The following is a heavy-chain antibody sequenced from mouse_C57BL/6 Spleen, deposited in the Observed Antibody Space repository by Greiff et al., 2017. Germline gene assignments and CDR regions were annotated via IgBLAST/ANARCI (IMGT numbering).Heavy chain of an antibody. D-gene: IGHD1-1*01. V-gene: IGHV1-52*01. Sequence: QVQLQQPGAELVRPGSSVKLSCKASGYTFTSYWMHWVKQRPIQGLEWIGNIDPSDSETHYNQKFKDKATLTVDKSSSTAYMQLMGLTSEDSAVYYCARGGGNYYGSYAMDYWGQGTSVTVSS. CDR3: ARGGGNYYGSYAMDY. J-gene: IGHJ4*01. CDR2: IDPSDSET. CDR1: GYTFTSYW.